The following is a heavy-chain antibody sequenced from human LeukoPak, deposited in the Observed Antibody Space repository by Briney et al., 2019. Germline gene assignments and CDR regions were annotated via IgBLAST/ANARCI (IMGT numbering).Heavy chain of an antibody. CDR1: GFTFSSYS. CDR2: ISSSRRYI. V-gene: IGHV3-21*01. D-gene: IGHD3-16*01. CDR3: ARETRAGGWFDP. Sequence: GGALRLSCAASGFTFSSYSMNWVRPAPGKGREWVSSISSSRRYIYNADSVKGRFTISRDNAKNSLYLQINTLRAQDTPGDYSARETRAGGWFDPWGEGTLVTVSS. J-gene: IGHJ5*02.